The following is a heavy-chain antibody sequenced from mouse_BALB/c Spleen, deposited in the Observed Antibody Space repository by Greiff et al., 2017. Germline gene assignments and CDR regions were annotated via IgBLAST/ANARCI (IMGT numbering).Heavy chain of an antibody. Sequence: VQLQQSGPGLVAPSQSLSITCTVSGFSLTSYGVHWVRQPPGKGLEWLGVIWAGGSTNYNSALMSRLSISKDNSKSQVFFKMNSLQANDTAIYYCARNYRYGYYAMDYWGQGTSVTVSS. V-gene: IGHV2-9*02. CDR2: IWAGGST. J-gene: IGHJ4*01. D-gene: IGHD1-1*02. CDR3: ARNYRYGYYAMDY. CDR1: GFSLTSYG.